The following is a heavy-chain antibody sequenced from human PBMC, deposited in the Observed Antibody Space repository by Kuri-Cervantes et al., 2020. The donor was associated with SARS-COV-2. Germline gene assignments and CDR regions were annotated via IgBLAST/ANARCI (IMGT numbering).Heavy chain of an antibody. Sequence: ASVKVSCKASGGTFSNYAISWVRQAPGRGLEWMGWINSNSGGTNYAQKFQGRVTMTRDTSISTAYMELSRLRSHDTAVYYGASEFGDSGCYARQYHGVGPWGQGTLVTVSS. D-gene: IGHD1-26*01. J-gene: IGHJ5*02. CDR1: GGTFSNYA. CDR2: INSNSGGT. CDR3: ASEFGDSGCYARQYHGVGP. V-gene: IGHV1-2*02.